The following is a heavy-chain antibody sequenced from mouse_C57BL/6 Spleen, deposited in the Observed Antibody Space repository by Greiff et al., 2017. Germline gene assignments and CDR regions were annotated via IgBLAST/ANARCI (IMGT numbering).Heavy chain of an antibody. Sequence: VQLQQSGPELVKPGASVKISCKASGYSFTGYYMNWVKQSPEKSLEWIGEINPSTGGTTYNQKFKAKATLTVDKSSSTAYMQLKSLTSEDSAVYYCARGATTVMDYWGQGTSVTVSS. V-gene: IGHV1-42*01. J-gene: IGHJ4*01. CDR1: GYSFTGYY. D-gene: IGHD1-1*01. CDR2: INPSTGGT. CDR3: ARGATTVMDY.